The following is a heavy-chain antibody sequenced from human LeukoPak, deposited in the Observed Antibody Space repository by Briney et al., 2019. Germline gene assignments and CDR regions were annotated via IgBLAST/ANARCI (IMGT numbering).Heavy chain of an antibody. CDR1: GFTFSSYG. V-gene: IGHV3-30*03. D-gene: IGHD7-27*01. CDR3: ARPTGVHYFNY. CDR2: ISYDGSNK. J-gene: IGHJ4*02. Sequence: PGRSLRLSCAASGFTFSSYGMHWVRQAPGKGLEWVAVISYDGSNKYYADSVKGRFTISRDNSKNTLCLQMNSLRAEDTAVYYCARPTGVHYFNYWGQGTLVTVSS.